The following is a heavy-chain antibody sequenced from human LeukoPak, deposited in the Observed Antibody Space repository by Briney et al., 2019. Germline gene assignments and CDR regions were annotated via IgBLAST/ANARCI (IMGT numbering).Heavy chain of an antibody. V-gene: IGHV3-30*18. J-gene: IGHJ4*02. CDR2: ISYDAINK. CDR3: AKGYCSSTSCLKTD. D-gene: IGHD2-2*01. Sequence: TGVSLRLSCAASGFTFRSYAMHWVRQAPGKGLEWVAVISYDAINKYYADSVKGRFTISRDNSKNTLYLQMNSLRAEDTAVYYCAKGYCSSTSCLKTDWGQGALVTVS. CDR1: GFTFRSYA.